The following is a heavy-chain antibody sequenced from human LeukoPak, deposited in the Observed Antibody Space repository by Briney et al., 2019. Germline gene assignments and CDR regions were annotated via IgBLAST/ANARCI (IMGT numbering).Heavy chain of an antibody. CDR3: AKQSTARSLGA. Sequence: PGGSLRLSCAASGFPFTFAMSWVRQAPGKGLEWVSSISGSGGDTYYADSVKGRFTISRDNSKNTLYLQMNSLRAEDTAIYYCAKQSTARSLGAGGRGTLVTVYS. V-gene: IGHV3-23*01. CDR2: ISGSGGDT. J-gene: IGHJ4*02. CDR1: GFPFTFA. D-gene: IGHD6-6*01.